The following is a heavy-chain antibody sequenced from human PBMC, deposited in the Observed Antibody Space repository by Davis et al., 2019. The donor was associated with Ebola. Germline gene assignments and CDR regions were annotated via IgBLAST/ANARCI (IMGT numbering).Heavy chain of an antibody. CDR3: ARGAYGSGSYYKVLYYYYGMDV. V-gene: IGHV1-3*01. CDR2: INAGNGNT. Sequence: AASVKVSCKASGGTFSSYAISWVRQAPGQGLEWMGWINAGNGNTKYSQKFQGRVTITRDTSASTAYMELSSLRSEDTAVYYCARGAYGSGSYYKVLYYYYGMDVWGQGTTVTVSS. J-gene: IGHJ6*02. CDR1: GGTFSSYA. D-gene: IGHD3-10*01.